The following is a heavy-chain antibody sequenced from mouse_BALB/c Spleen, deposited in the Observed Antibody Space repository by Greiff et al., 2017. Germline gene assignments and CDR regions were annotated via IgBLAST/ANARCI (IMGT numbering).Heavy chain of an antibody. D-gene: IGHD1-2*01. Sequence: EVKLVESGGGLVQPGGSLKLSCAASGFTFSSYGMSWVRQTPDKRLELVATINSNGGSTYYPDSVKGRFTISRDNAKNTLYLQISSLKSEDTAMYYCARGLLRPMDYWGQGTSVTVSS. V-gene: IGHV5-6-3*01. CDR2: INSNGGST. CDR1: GFTFSSYG. J-gene: IGHJ4*01. CDR3: ARGLLRPMDY.